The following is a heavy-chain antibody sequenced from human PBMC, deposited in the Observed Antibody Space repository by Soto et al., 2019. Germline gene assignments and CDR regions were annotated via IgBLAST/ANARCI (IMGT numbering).Heavy chain of an antibody. CDR1: GDSISSTTYY. V-gene: IGHV4-39*01. CDR2: IYYSGTI. CDR3: ARLWMATTFDY. J-gene: IGHJ4*02. Sequence: QLQLQESGPGLVRPSETLSLTCTVSGDSISSTTYYWGWIRQPPGKGLEWIGGIYYSGTIYHNPSLKSRVTISVDTSKNQFSLWLSSVTAADTAVYYCARLWMATTFDYWGQGTLVTVSS. D-gene: IGHD5-12*01.